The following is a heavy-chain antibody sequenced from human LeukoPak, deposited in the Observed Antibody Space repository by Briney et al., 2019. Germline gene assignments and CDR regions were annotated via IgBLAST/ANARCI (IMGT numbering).Heavy chain of an antibody. D-gene: IGHD1-26*01. CDR1: GGSISGSY. V-gene: IGHV4-59*08. CDR3: VRRSEEIRGSGSGGSFDP. CDR2: IYDTDRT. Sequence: SETLSLTCTVSGGSISGSYWSWIRQPPGKRLEWIGYIYDTDRTNYNPALKRRGTISINTSKSQFSPKLRSVTAAETAMYYCVRRSEEIRGSGSGGSFDPWGQGTLVTVSS. J-gene: IGHJ5*02.